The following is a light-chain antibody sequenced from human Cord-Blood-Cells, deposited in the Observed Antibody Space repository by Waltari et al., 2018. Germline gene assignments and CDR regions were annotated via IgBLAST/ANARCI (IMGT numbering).Light chain of an antibody. CDR2: KAS. V-gene: IGKV1-5*03. CDR1: QSISSW. Sequence: DIQMTQSPSTLSASVGDRVTITCRASQSISSWLAWYQQKPGKAPKLLIYKASSVESGVPSSFSGSGSGTEFTRTISSLQPDDFTTYYCQQYNSYLWTFGQGTKVEIK. CDR3: QQYNSYLWT. J-gene: IGKJ1*01.